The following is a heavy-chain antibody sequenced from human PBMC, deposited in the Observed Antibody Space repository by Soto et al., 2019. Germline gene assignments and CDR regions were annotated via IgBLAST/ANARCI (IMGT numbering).Heavy chain of an antibody. J-gene: IGHJ6*02. CDR1: DNTFTYYG. Sequence: QAQLVQSGSEVKRPGASVKVSCRCSDNTFTYYGINWVRQAPGQGLEWLVWISGYHANTKDAQKFQYRVTMTAYTSTLTAYLEVRNLTSYDSGIYFCAAPGGNYFRLDVWGQGTKVTLSS. CDR3: AAPGGNYFRLDV. CDR2: ISGYHANT. D-gene: IGHD3-16*01. V-gene: IGHV1-18*01.